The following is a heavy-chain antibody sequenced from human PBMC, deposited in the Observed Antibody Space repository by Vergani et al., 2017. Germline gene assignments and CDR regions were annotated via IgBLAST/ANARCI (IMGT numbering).Heavy chain of an antibody. CDR1: GFTFSSYA. CDR2: ISGSGGST. CDR3: AKDDLSPYYYDSSGYYYVAFDI. J-gene: IGHJ3*02. Sequence: EVQLLESGGGLVQPGGSLRLSCAASGFTFSSYAMSWVRQAPAKGLEWVSAISGSGGSTYYADSVKGRFTISRDNSKNTLYLQMNSLRAEDTAVYYCAKDDLSPYYYDSSGYYYVAFDIWGQGTMVTVSS. D-gene: IGHD3-22*01. V-gene: IGHV3-23*01.